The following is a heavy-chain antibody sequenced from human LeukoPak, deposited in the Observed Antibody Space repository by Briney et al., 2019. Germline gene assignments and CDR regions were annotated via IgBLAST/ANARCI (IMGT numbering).Heavy chain of an antibody. CDR1: GFTFSSYA. CDR3: AKDLWPMEYSSSSPFDY. D-gene: IGHD6-6*01. J-gene: IGHJ4*02. CDR2: IKQDGSEK. V-gene: IGHV3-7*01. Sequence: PGGSLRLSCAASGFTFSSYAMSWVRQAPGKGLEWVANIKQDGSEKYYVDSVKGRFTISRDNAKNSLYLQMNSLRAEDTAVYYCAKDLWPMEYSSSSPFDYWGQGTLVTVSS.